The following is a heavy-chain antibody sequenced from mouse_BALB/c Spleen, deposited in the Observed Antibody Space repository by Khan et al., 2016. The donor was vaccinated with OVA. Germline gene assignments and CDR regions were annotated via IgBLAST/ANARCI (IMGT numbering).Heavy chain of an antibody. CDR2: INPSNGYT. CDR1: GYTFTSYT. J-gene: IGHJ3*01. V-gene: IGHV1-4*01. D-gene: IGHD2-14*01. Sequence: QVQLKESGAELARPGASVKMSCKASGYTFTSYTIHWIKERPGQGLEWIGYINPSNGYTNYNQKFKDKATLTKDKSSTTAYLQLSSLTSDDSAVYNCVRDGAYHRNDGWFAYWGQGTLVTVSA. CDR3: VRDGAYHRNDGWFAY.